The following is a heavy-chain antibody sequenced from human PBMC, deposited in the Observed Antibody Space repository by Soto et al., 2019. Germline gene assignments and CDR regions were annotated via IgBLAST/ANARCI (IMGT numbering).Heavy chain of an antibody. CDR3: GRDNPLPVFGVVTPHVGFDY. CDR2: ISAYNGNT. D-gene: IGHD3-3*01. Sequence: ASVKVSCKASGYTFTSYGISWVRQAPGQGLEWMGWISAYNGNTNYAQKLQGRVTMTTDTSTSTAYMELRSLRSDDTAVYYCGRDNPLPVFGVVTPHVGFDYWGQGTLVTVSS. J-gene: IGHJ4*02. CDR1: GYTFTSYG. V-gene: IGHV1-18*01.